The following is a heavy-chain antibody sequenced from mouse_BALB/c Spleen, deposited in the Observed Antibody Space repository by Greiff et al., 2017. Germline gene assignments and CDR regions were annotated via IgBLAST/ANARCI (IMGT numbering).Heavy chain of an antibody. J-gene: IGHJ3*01. CDR3: SLPFYGNYGAWFAY. CDR1: GFTFSSYW. Sequence: EVQLVESGGGLVQPGGSMKLSCVASGFTFSSYWMSWVRQSPEKGLEWVTEIRLKSDNYAPHYAESVKGKFTISRDDSKSRLYLQMNSLRAEDTGIYYCSLPFYGNYGAWFAYWGQGTLVTVSA. CDR2: IRLKSDNYAP. V-gene: IGHV6-6*02. D-gene: IGHD2-10*01.